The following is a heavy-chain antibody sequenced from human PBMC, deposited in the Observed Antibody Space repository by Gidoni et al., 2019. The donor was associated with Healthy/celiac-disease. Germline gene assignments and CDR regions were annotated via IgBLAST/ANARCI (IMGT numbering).Heavy chain of an antibody. J-gene: IGHJ2*01. Sequence: EVQLVESGGGLVQPGRSLRLSCAASGFTFDDYAMHWVRQAPGKGLEWVSGISWNSGSIGYADSVKGRFTISRDNAKNSLYLQMNSLRAEDTALYYCAKDIVATIGWYFDLWGRGTLVTVSS. D-gene: IGHD5-12*01. CDR1: GFTFDDYA. CDR2: ISWNSGSI. V-gene: IGHV3-9*01. CDR3: AKDIVATIGWYFDL.